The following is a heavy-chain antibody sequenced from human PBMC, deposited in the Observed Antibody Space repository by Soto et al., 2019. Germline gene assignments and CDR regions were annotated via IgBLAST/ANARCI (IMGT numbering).Heavy chain of an antibody. CDR3: ARESSGSYYYYYYGMDV. Sequence: EVQLVETGGGLIQPGGSLRLSCAASGFTVSSNYMSWVRQAPGKGLEWVSVIYSGGSTYYADSVKGRFTISRDNSKNTLYLQMNSLRDEDTAVYYCARESSGSYYYYYYGMDVWGQGTTVTVSS. CDR2: IYSGGST. D-gene: IGHD3-10*01. V-gene: IGHV3-53*02. CDR1: GFTVSSNY. J-gene: IGHJ6*02.